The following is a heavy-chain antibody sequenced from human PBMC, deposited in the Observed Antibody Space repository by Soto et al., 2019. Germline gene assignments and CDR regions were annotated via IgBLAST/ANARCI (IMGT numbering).Heavy chain of an antibody. CDR1: VVSISSSSYY. J-gene: IGHJ5*02. CDR3: ARQIPTECQGGDNWLDP. V-gene: IGHV4-39*01. Sequence: SETLSLTCTVSVVSISSSSYYWGWIRQPPGKGLEWIGSIYYSGSTYYNPSLKSRVTISVDTSKNQFSLKLSSVTAADTAVYYCARQIPTECQGGDNWLDPGGQGTL. CDR2: IYYSGST. D-gene: IGHD3-16*01.